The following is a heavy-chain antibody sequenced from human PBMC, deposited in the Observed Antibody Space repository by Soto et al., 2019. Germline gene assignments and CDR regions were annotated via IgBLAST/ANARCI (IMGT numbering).Heavy chain of an antibody. CDR3: ASHRGLRWFGGVGDFDY. D-gene: IGHD3-10*01. J-gene: IGHJ4*02. Sequence: SETLSLTCTVSGGTISSYYWSWIRQPPGKGLEWIGYIYYSGSTNYNPSLKSRVTMSVDTSKNHFSLKLSSVTAADTAVYYCASHRGLRWFGGVGDFDYWGRGILVTVSS. CDR2: IYYSGST. CDR1: GGTISSYY. V-gene: IGHV4-59*08.